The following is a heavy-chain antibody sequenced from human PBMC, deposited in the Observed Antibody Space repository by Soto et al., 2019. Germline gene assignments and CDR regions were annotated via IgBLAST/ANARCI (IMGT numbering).Heavy chain of an antibody. CDR1: GAYISSYY. J-gene: IGHJ4*02. D-gene: IGHD2-2*01. Sequence: SETLSLTCTVSGAYISSYYWTWIRQPPGKGLEWVGYFYISGSTNYNPSLKSRVAISVDTSKNQFSLKLRSVTAADTAVYYCAREMSTSCYDYWGRGTLVT. CDR2: FYISGST. V-gene: IGHV4-59*13. CDR3: AREMSTSCYDY.